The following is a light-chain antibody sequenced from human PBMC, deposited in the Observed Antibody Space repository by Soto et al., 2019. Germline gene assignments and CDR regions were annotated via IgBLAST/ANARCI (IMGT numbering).Light chain of an antibody. CDR2: GAS. V-gene: IGKV3-20*01. J-gene: IGKJ3*01. CDR1: QSVSSSY. CDR3: QQYGSSLGA. Sequence: EIVLTQSPGTLSLSPGERATLSCRASQSVSSSYLAWYQQKPGQAPRLLIYGASSRATGIPDRFSGSGSGTDVTLTISRLEPEDFAVYYCQQYGSSLGAFGPGTKGDIK.